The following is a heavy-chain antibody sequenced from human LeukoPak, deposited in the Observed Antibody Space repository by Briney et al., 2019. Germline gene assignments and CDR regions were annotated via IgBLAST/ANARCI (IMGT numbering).Heavy chain of an antibody. J-gene: IGHJ5*02. CDR2: IYYSGST. D-gene: IGHD2-2*01. CDR3: ARVRDIVVVPAAIGGGFDP. V-gene: IGHV4-59*01. CDR1: GGSISSYY. Sequence: SETLSLTCTVSGGSISSYYWSWIRQPPGKGLEWIGYIYYSGSTNYNPSLKSRVTISVDTSKNQFSLKLSSVTAADTAVYYCARVRDIVVVPAAIGGGFDPWGQGTLVTASS.